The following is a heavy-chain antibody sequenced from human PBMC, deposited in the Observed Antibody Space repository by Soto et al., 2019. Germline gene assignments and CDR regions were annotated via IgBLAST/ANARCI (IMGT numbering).Heavy chain of an antibody. D-gene: IGHD3-9*01. Sequence: ASVKVSCKASGYTFTSYGISWVRQAPGQGLEWMGWISAYNGNTNYAQKLQGRVTMTTDTSTSTAYMELRSLRSDDTAVYYCARDRERVLRYFDWLFDYWGQGTLVTVSS. CDR2: ISAYNGNT. V-gene: IGHV1-18*01. CDR1: GYTFTSYG. J-gene: IGHJ4*02. CDR3: ARDRERVLRYFDWLFDY.